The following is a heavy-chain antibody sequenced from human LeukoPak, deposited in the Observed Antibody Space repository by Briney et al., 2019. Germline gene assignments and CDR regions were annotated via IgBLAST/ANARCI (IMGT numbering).Heavy chain of an antibody. CDR1: GYTFTSYG. V-gene: IGHV1-18*01. CDR2: ISAYNGNT. D-gene: IGHD2-8*01. Sequence: GASVTVSFKSSGYTFTSYGISWVRQAPGQGLEWMGWISAYNGNTNYAQKLRGRVTMTTDTSTSTAYMELRSLRSDDTAVYYCARDLEEYCTNGVCYYFDYWGQGTLVTVSS. J-gene: IGHJ4*02. CDR3: ARDLEEYCTNGVCYYFDY.